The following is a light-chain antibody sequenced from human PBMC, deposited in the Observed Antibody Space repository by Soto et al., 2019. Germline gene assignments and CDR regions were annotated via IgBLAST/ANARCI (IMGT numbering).Light chain of an antibody. V-gene: IGKV1-39*01. CDR1: QSISSY. CDR2: AAS. CDR3: QQSYSTSWT. J-gene: IGKJ1*01. Sequence: DIQLTQSPSFLSASVGDRVTITCRASQSISSYLNWYQQKPGKAPKLLTYAASSLQSGVPSRFSGSGSGTDFTLTISSLQPEDFATYYCQQSYSTSWTFGQGTKVDI.